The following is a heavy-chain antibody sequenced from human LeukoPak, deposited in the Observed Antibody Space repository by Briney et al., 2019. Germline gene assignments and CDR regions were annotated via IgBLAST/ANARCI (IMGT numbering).Heavy chain of an antibody. J-gene: IGHJ4*02. CDR3: ARDPPNYYDSSGYFWHFDY. CDR1: GYTFTSYY. CDR2: INPSGGST. V-gene: IGHV1-46*01. Sequence: ASVKVSCKASGYTFTSYYMHWVRQAPGQGLEWMGIINPSGGSTSYAQKFQGRVTMTRDMSTSTVYMELSSLRSEDTAVYYCARDPPNYYDSSGYFWHFDYWGQGTLVTVSS. D-gene: IGHD3-22*01.